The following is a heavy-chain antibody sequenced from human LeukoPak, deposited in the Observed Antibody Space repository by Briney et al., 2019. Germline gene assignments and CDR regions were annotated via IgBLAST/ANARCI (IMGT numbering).Heavy chain of an antibody. CDR1: GGSISSYY. D-gene: IGHD5-12*01. V-gene: IGHV4-59*01. CDR3: ARTDIVATSLDY. J-gene: IGHJ4*02. CDR2: IYYSGST. Sequence: PSETLSLTCTVPGGSISSYYWSWIRQPPGKGLEWIGYIYYSGSTNYNPSLKSRVTIPVDTSKNQFSLKLSSVTAADTAVYYCARTDIVATSLDYWGQGTLVTVSS.